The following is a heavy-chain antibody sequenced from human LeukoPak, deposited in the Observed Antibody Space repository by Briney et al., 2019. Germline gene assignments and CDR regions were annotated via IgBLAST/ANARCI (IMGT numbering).Heavy chain of an antibody. CDR3: ARRPRSCSSTSCYMDY. V-gene: IGHV5-51*01. D-gene: IGHD2-2*02. J-gene: IGHJ4*02. CDR2: IYPGDSDT. CDR1: GYSLTSYW. Sequence: GGSLKISCKGSGYSLTSYWIGWVRQMPGKGLEWMGIIYPGDSDTRYSPSFQGQVTISADKSISTAYLQWSSLKASDTAMYYCARRPRSCSSTSCYMDYWGQGTLVTVSS.